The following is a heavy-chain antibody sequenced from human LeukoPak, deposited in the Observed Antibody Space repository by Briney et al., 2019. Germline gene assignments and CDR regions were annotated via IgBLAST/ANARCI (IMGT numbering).Heavy chain of an antibody. D-gene: IGHD1/OR15-1a*01. CDR1: GFTFSSYG. CDR3: WTGTYYFDY. V-gene: IGHV3-30*03. J-gene: IGHJ4*02. Sequence: PGRSLRLSCAASGFTFSSYGMHWVCQAPGKGLEWVAVISYDGSNKYYADSVKGRFTISRDNSKNTLYLQMNSVRAEDTAVYYCWTGTYYFDYWGQGTLVTVSS. CDR2: ISYDGSNK.